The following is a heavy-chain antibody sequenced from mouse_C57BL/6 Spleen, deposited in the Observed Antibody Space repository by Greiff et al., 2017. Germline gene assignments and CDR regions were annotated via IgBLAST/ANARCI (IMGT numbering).Heavy chain of an antibody. CDR2: IYPGSGST. CDR1: GYTFTSYW. D-gene: IGHD2-2*01. V-gene: IGHV1-55*01. CDR3: AREGTTMVTYFDV. J-gene: IGHJ1*03. Sequence: VQLQQPGAELVKPGASVKMSCKASGYTFTSYWITWVKQRPGQGLEWIGDIYPGSGSTNYNEKFKSKATLTVDTSSSTAYMQLSSLTSEDSAVYYCAREGTTMVTYFDVWGTGTTVTVSS.